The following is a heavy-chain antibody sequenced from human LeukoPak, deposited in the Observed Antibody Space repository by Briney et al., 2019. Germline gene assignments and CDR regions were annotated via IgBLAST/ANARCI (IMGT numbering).Heavy chain of an antibody. J-gene: IGHJ4*02. V-gene: IGHV3-53*01. Sequence: GGSLRLSCAASGFTVSSNYMSWVRQAPGKGLEWVSVIYSGGSTYYADSVKGRFTISRDNSKNTLYLQMNSLRAEDTAVYYCARFVGATSYFDYWSQGTLVTVSS. D-gene: IGHD1-26*01. CDR1: GFTVSSNY. CDR2: IYSGGST. CDR3: ARFVGATSYFDY.